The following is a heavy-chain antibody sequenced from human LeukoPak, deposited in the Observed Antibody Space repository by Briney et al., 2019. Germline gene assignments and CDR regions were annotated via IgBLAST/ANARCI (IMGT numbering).Heavy chain of an antibody. V-gene: IGHV3-74*01. D-gene: IGHD3-3*01. CDR2: INSDGSST. Sequence: GGSLRLSCAASGFTFSSYWMHWVRQAPGKGLVWVSRINSDGSSTSYADSVKGRFTISRDNAKNTLYLQMNSLRAEDTAVYYCAREAALYSYDFWSGYSQFDYWGQGTLVTVSS. J-gene: IGHJ4*02. CDR3: AREAALYSYDFWSGYSQFDY. CDR1: GFTFSSYW.